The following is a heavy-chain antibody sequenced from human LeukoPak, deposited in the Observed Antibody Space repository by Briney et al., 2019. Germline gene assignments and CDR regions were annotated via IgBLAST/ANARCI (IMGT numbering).Heavy chain of an antibody. D-gene: IGHD2-15*01. J-gene: IGHJ3*02. CDR1: GFTLSTYS. CDR2: ISSSSKDI. V-gene: IGHV3-21*01. Sequence: GGSLRLSCAASGFTLSTYSMNWVRQAPGKGLEWVSIISSSSKDIFYADSVKGRFTTSRDNAKNSLYLQVNSLRAEDTAVYYCARSQVANALDMWGQGTMVTVSS. CDR3: ARSQVANALDM.